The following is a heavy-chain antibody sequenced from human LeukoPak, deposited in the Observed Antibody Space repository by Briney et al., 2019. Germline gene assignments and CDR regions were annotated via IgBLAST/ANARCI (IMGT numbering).Heavy chain of an antibody. CDR2: ISGSGGST. V-gene: IGHV3-23*01. D-gene: IGHD1-26*01. Sequence: GGSLRLSCAASGFTFSSYAMSWVRQAPGKGLEWASAISGSGGSTYYADPVKGRFTISRDNSKNTLYLQMNSLRAEDTAVYYCAKGIVGISIVDSWGHGTLVTVSS. CDR3: AKGIVGISIVDS. J-gene: IGHJ5*01. CDR1: GFTFSSYA.